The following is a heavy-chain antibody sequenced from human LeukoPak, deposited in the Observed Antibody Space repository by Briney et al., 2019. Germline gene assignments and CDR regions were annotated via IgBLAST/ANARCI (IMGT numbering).Heavy chain of an antibody. CDR2: IRSSSRYI. J-gene: IGHJ4*02. Sequence: PGGSLRHSCAASELTFSIYSINWVPQAPGEGLEWVSSIRSSSRYIYYADSVKGRFAISRDNAKISRYLQMNSLRAEDTAVYYCARDGTLYCSNGVCPDYWGQGTLVTVSS. CDR3: ARDGTLYCSNGVCPDY. V-gene: IGHV3-21*01. D-gene: IGHD2-8*01. CDR1: ELTFSIYS.